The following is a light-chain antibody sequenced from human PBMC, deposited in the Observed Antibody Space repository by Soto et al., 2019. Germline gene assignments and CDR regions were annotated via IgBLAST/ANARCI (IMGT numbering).Light chain of an antibody. Sequence: ERVLTQSPGTLSLSPGERATLSCRARQSVSSNYLGWYQQKPGQAPRLLIYGASTRATGIPDRFSGSGSGTDFTLTISRLEPEDSAVYYCQQYGSSPTWTFGQGTKVDIK. J-gene: IGKJ1*01. CDR3: QQYGSSPTWT. CDR2: GAS. V-gene: IGKV3-20*01. CDR1: QSVSSNY.